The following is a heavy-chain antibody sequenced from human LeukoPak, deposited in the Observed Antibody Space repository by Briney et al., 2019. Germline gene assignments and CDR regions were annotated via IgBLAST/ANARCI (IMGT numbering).Heavy chain of an antibody. Sequence: PGGSLRLSCAASGFTFSSYAMSWVRQPPGKGLEWIGEINHSGSTNYNPSLKSRVTISVDTSKNQFSLKLSSVTAADTAVYYCARRGRPYYYDSSGYYYDYWGQGTLVTVSS. J-gene: IGHJ4*02. CDR3: ARRGRPYYYDSSGYYYDY. V-gene: IGHV4-34*01. CDR2: INHSGST. CDR1: GFTFSSYA. D-gene: IGHD3-22*01.